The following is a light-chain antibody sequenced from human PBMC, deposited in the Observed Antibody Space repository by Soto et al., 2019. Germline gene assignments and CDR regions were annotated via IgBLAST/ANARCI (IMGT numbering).Light chain of an antibody. CDR1: QSVSSY. J-gene: IGKJ1*01. CDR2: GAS. CDR3: QQYGRT. V-gene: IGKV3-20*01. Sequence: EIVLTQSPGTLSLSPGERATLSCRASQSVSSYLAWYQQKPGQAPRLLIYGASSRATGIPDRFSGSGSGTDFTLTISRPEPEDFAVYYCQQYGRTFGQGTKVEIK.